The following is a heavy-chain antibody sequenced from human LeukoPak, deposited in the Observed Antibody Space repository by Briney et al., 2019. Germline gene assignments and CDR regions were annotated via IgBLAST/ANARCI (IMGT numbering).Heavy chain of an antibody. J-gene: IGHJ4*02. CDR1: GGSISSYY. V-gene: IGHV4-59*01. D-gene: IGHD3-3*01. CDR3: ARVSDFWSGYYFDY. Sequence: SETLSLTCTVSGGSISSYYWSWIRQPPGKGLEWIGYIYYSGSTNYNPSLKSRVTISVDTSKNQFSLKLSSVTAADTAVYYCARVSDFWSGYYFDYWGQGTLVTVSS. CDR2: IYYSGST.